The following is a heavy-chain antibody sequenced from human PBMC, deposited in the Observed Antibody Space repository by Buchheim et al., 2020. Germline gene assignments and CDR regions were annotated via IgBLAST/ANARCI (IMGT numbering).Heavy chain of an antibody. J-gene: IGHJ6*03. CDR1: GFTFSSYS. D-gene: IGHD3-22*01. CDR3: ARDHAPTRITMIVVVKGYYYYYMDV. V-gene: IGHV3-21*01. CDR2: ISSSSSYI. Sequence: EVQLVESGGGLVKPGGSLRLSCAASGFTFSSYSMNWVRQAPGKGLEWVSSISSSSSYIYYADSVKGRFTISRDNAKNSLYLQMNSLRAEDTAVYYCARDHAPTRITMIVVVKGYYYYYMDVWGKGTT.